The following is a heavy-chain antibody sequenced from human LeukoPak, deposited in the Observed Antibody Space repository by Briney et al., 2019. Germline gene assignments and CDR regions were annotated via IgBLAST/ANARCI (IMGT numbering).Heavy chain of an antibody. Sequence: GESLKISCKGSGYSFTSYWIGWVRQMPGKGLEWMGIIYPGDSDTRYSPSFQGQVTILADKSISTAYLQWSSLKASDTAMYYCARAYYYDSSGYGHFDYWGQGTLVTVSS. V-gene: IGHV5-51*01. CDR3: ARAYYYDSSGYGHFDY. J-gene: IGHJ4*02. CDR1: GYSFTSYW. CDR2: IYPGDSDT. D-gene: IGHD3-22*01.